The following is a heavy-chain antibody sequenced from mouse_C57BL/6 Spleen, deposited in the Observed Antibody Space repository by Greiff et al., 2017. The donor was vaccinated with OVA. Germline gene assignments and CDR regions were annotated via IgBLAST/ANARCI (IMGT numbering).Heavy chain of an antibody. CDR3: TRWVLRFYFDY. CDR1: GYTFTDYE. Sequence: QVQLQQSGAELVRPGASVTLSCKASGYTFTDYEMHWVKQHPVHGLEWIGVIDPETGGTASNQKFKGKAILTADKSSSTAYMELRSLTSEDSAVYYCTRWVLRFYFDYWGQGTTLTVSS. V-gene: IGHV1-15*01. D-gene: IGHD1-1*01. J-gene: IGHJ2*01. CDR2: IDPETGGT.